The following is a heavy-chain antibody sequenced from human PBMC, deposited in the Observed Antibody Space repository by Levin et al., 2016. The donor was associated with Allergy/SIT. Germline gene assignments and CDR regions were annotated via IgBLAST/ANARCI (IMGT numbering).Heavy chain of an antibody. CDR1: GLTFSAYW. D-gene: IGHD3-22*01. Sequence: GGSLRLSCEASGLTFSAYWMHWVRQVPGKGLVWLSRISSDGRTTTYADSVKGRFTISRDNAKNTLYLQMNSLRAEDTAVYYCARVLYHYDSSAYPDYWGQGTLVTVSS. V-gene: IGHV3-74*01. J-gene: IGHJ4*02. CDR3: ARVLYHYDSSAYPDY. CDR2: ISSDGRTT.